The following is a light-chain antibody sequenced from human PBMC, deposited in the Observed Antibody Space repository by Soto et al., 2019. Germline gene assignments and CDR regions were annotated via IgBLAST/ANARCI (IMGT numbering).Light chain of an antibody. CDR2: EVS. Sequence: QSALTQPASVSGSPGQSITISCTGTSSDVGGYNFVSWYQRHPGKAPRLIIYEVSNRPSGVSNRFSGSKSGNTASLTISGLQAEDEADYYCSSYTTSSTLVFGGGTKVTVL. J-gene: IGLJ2*01. CDR1: SSDVGGYNF. CDR3: SSYTTSSTLV. V-gene: IGLV2-14*01.